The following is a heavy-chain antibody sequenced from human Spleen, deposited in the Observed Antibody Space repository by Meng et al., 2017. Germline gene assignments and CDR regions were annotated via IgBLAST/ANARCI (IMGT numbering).Heavy chain of an antibody. CDR1: GGTLSSYP. J-gene: IGHJ4*02. D-gene: IGHD6-25*01. CDR3: ARDRGHYLES. Sequence: QVQLVQSGAEVKKPGSSLKVSCKASGGTLSSYPIAWVRQAPGQGLEWMGGIVPILDRPNYAENFQDRVTITADKSTNTAYMELSSLRSDDTAIYYCARDRGHYLESWGQGTLVTVSS. V-gene: IGHV1-69*08. CDR2: IVPILDRP.